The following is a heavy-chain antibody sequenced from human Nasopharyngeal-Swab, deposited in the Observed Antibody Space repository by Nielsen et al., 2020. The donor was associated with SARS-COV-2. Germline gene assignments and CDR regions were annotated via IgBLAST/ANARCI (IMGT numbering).Heavy chain of an antibody. D-gene: IGHD6-13*01. CDR2: ISYDGSNK. V-gene: IGHV3-30-3*01. J-gene: IGHJ3*02. CDR3: ARDPSSRWLYDAFDI. CDR1: GFTFSSYA. Sequence: GESLKISCAASGFTFSSYAMHWVRQAPGKGLEWVAVISYDGSNKYYADSVKGRFTISRDNSKNTLYLQMNSLRAEDTAVYYCARDPSSRWLYDAFDIWGQGTMVTVSS.